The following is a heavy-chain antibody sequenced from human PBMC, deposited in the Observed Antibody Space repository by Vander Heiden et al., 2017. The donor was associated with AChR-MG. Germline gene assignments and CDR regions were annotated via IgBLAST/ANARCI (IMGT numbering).Heavy chain of an antibody. CDR2: INHSGST. CDR1: GGSFSGYY. Sequence: VQLQQWGAGLLKPSETLSLTCAVYGGSFSGYYWSWIRQPPGKGLEWIGEINHSGSTNYNPSLKSRVTISVDTSKNQFSLKLSSVTAADTAVYYCARVEMATCYFDYWGQGTLVTVSS. CDR3: ARVEMATCYFDY. D-gene: IGHD5-12*01. J-gene: IGHJ4*02. V-gene: IGHV4-34*01.